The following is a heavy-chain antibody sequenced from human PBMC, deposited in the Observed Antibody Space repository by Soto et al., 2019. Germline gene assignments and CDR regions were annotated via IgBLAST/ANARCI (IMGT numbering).Heavy chain of an antibody. Sequence: PSETLSLTCTVAGGSLSSYYLSWIRQPPGKGLEWIGYIYYSGSTNYNPSLKSRVTISVDTSKNQFSLKLSSVTAADTAVYYCARLSLLGLDYWGQGTLVTVSS. J-gene: IGHJ4*02. D-gene: IGHD1-26*01. CDR2: IYYSGST. CDR3: ARLSLLGLDY. V-gene: IGHV4-59*01. CDR1: GGSLSSYY.